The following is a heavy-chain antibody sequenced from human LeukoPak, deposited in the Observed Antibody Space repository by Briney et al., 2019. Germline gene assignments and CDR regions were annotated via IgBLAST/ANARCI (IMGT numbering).Heavy chain of an antibody. CDR1: GFTFSSYG. Sequence: GGSPRLSCAASGFTFSSYGMHWVRQAPGKGLEWVAFIRYDGSNKYYADSVKGRFTISRDNSKNTLYLQMNSLRAEDTAVYYCAKARDIVVVPAAILDYWGQGTLVTVSS. CDR3: AKARDIVVVPAAILDY. D-gene: IGHD2-2*02. CDR2: IRYDGSNK. V-gene: IGHV3-30*02. J-gene: IGHJ4*02.